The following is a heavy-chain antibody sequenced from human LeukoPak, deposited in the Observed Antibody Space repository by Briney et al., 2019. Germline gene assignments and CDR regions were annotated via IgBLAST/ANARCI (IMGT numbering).Heavy chain of an antibody. CDR1: GGSITVYY. Sequence: SETLSLTCSVSGGSITVYYWNWIRQSPGKGLEWIGSISYSGSTNYNPSLKSRVTISIGTSKYRFSLKVSSVIAADTAMYYCARGGSRSYTSSTLDYWGQGTLVTVSS. CDR3: ARGGSRSYTSSTLDY. CDR2: ISYSGST. D-gene: IGHD6-6*01. V-gene: IGHV4-59*12. J-gene: IGHJ4*02.